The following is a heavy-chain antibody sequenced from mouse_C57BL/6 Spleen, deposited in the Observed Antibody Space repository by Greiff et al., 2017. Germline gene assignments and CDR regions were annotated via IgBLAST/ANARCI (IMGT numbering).Heavy chain of an antibody. J-gene: IGHJ4*01. D-gene: IGHD1-1*01. CDR2: IDPSDSYT. CDR1: GYTFTSYW. V-gene: IGHV1-69*01. Sequence: VQLQQPGAELVMPGASVKLSCKASGYTFTSYWMHWVKQRPGQGLEWIGEIDPSDSYTNYNQKFKGKSTLTVDKSSSTAYMQLSSLTSEDSAVYYCARGDYGSSYAMDYWGQGTSVTVSP. CDR3: ARGDYGSSYAMDY.